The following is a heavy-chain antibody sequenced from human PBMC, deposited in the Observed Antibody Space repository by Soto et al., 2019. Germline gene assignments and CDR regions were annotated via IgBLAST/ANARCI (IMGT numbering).Heavy chain of an antibody. CDR3: AKVWTTVTNWFDP. Sequence: SETLSLTCAVSGGSISSSNWWSWVRQPPGKGLEWIGEIYHSGSTNYNPSLKSRVTISVDKSKNQFSLKLSSVTAADTAVYYCAKVWTTVTNWFDPWGQGTLVTVSS. CDR2: IYHSGST. CDR1: GGSISSSNW. V-gene: IGHV4-4*02. D-gene: IGHD4-17*01. J-gene: IGHJ5*02.